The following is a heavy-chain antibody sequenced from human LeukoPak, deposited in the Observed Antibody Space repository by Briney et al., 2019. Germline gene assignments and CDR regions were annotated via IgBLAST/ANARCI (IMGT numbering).Heavy chain of an antibody. Sequence: GGSLRLSCAASGFTFSSYSMNWVRQAPGKGLEWVSSISSSSSYIYYADSVKGRFTISRDNAKNSLYLQMNSLRAEDTAVYYCARLVGDVTTWDCWGQGTLVTVSS. D-gene: IGHD1-26*01. V-gene: IGHV3-21*01. J-gene: IGHJ4*02. CDR2: ISSSSSYI. CDR3: ARLVGDVTTWDC. CDR1: GFTFSSYS.